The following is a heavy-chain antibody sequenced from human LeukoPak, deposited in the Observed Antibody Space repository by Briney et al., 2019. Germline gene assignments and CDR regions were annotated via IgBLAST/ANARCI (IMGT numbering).Heavy chain of an antibody. V-gene: IGHV3-7*01. D-gene: IGHD7-27*01. CDR3: VRESFSRGDFN. CDR1: GFIFSTYW. CDR2: IKYDGDEK. Sequence: PGGSLRLSCAASGFIFSTYWMTWVRQAPGKGLEWVATIKYDGDEKFYVDSVTGRFTISRDNAKNSLYLQMNSLTAEDTAVYYCVRESFSRGDFNWGQGTLVPVSS. J-gene: IGHJ4*02.